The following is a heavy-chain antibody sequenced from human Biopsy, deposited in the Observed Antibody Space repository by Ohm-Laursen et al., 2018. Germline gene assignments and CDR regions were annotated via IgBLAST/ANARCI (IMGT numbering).Heavy chain of an antibody. CDR1: DASASSGRYY. CDR3: ARAPADQYAARNYYSSHAFDM. CDR2: FYSSGTT. Sequence: PSETLSLTCTVSDASASSGRYYWTWIRQPPRKPLEWIGYFYSSGTTRSNPSLESRLSISMDTSKNEVSLRPTSMTAADTAVYFCARAPADQYAARNYYSSHAFDMWGQGTKVTVSS. D-gene: IGHD3-10*01. J-gene: IGHJ3*02. V-gene: IGHV4-61*01.